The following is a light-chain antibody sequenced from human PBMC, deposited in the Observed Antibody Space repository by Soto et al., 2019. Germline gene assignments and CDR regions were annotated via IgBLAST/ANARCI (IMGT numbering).Light chain of an antibody. V-gene: IGLV2-14*01. J-gene: IGLJ1*01. CDR3: FSFTTTSTHV. CDR2: EVS. CDR1: GSDVGGYDY. Sequence: QSVLTQPASVSGSPGQSITISCTGTGSDVGGYDYVSWYQQYPGKAPKLIIYEVSNRPSGVSNRFSGSKSGNTASLSISGLRAEDEADYFCFSFTTTSTHVFGTGTKVTVL.